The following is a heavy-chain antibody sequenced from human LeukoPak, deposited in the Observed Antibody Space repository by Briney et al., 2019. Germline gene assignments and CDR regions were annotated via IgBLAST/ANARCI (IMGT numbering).Heavy chain of an antibody. V-gene: IGHV1-2*06. CDR1: GYTFTGYY. CDR2: INPNSGGT. D-gene: IGHD3-22*01. J-gene: IGHJ4*02. Sequence: ASVKVSCKASGYTFTGYYMHWVRQAPGQGLEWMGRINPNSGGTSYAQKFRGRVTMTRDTSISTAYMELSRLRSDDTAVYYCARAETGTYYYDSSGSFDYWGQGTLVTVSS. CDR3: ARAETGTYYYDSSGSFDY.